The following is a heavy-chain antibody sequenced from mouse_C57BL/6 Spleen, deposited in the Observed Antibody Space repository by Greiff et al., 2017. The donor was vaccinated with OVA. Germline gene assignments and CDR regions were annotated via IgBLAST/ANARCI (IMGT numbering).Heavy chain of an antibody. V-gene: IGHV7-3*01. CDR2: IRNKANGYTT. CDR3: ARYIYYGNYYAMDY. Sequence: EVLLVESGGGLVQPGGSLSLSCAASGFTFTDYYMSWVRQPPGQALEWLGFIRNKANGYTTEYSASVKGRFTISRDNSQSTLYLQMNALRAEDSATYYCARYIYYGNYYAMDYWGQGTSVTVSS. CDR1: GFTFTDYY. J-gene: IGHJ4*01. D-gene: IGHD2-1*01.